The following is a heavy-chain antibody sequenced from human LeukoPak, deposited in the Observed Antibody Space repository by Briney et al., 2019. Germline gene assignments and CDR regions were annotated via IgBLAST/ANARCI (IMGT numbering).Heavy chain of an antibody. V-gene: IGHV1-8*01. CDR2: MNPNSGNT. CDR3: ARGLPPYYDILTGYYYFDY. D-gene: IGHD3-9*01. Sequence: ASVKVSCKASGYTFTSYDMNWVRQATGQGLEWVGWMNPNSGNTGYAQKFQGRVTMTRNTSISTAYMELSSLRSEDTAVYYCARGLPPYYDILTGYYYFDYWGQGTLVTVSS. J-gene: IGHJ4*02. CDR1: GYTFTSYD.